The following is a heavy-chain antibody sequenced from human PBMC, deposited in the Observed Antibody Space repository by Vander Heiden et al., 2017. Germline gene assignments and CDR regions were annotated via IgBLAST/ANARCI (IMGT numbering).Heavy chain of an antibody. CDR1: GFTFSTYA. V-gene: IGHV3-23*01. Sequence: EVQLLESGGGLVQPGGSLRLSCAASGFTFSTYAMSWVRQAPGKGLEWVAAFSGSGDSTYYADSVKGRFTISRDNSKNTLYLQMNSLRAEDTAVYYCAKPLSSGRRYYYDGMDVWGQGTTVTVSS. D-gene: IGHD6-19*01. CDR3: AKPLSSGRRYYYDGMDV. CDR2: FSGSGDST. J-gene: IGHJ6*01.